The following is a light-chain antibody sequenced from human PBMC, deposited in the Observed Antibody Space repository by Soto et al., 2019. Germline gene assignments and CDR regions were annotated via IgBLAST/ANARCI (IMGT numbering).Light chain of an antibody. V-gene: IGLV2-14*01. J-gene: IGLJ1*01. CDR1: SSDVGGYNY. CDR2: EVS. CDR3: SSYTSSDTLV. Sequence: QSALTQPASVSGSPGQSITISCTGTSSDVGGYNYVSWYQQHPGKAPKLMIYEVSNRPSGISTRFSGSKSVNTASLTISRLQAEDEADYYCSSYTSSDTLVFGAGTKLTVL.